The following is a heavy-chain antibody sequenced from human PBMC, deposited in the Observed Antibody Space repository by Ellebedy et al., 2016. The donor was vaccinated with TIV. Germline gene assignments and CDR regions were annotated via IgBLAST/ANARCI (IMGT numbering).Heavy chain of an antibody. J-gene: IGHJ6*02. CDR1: GFNFSAYW. CDR3: ARRAVAGMAAVYGVDV. D-gene: IGHD6-19*01. Sequence: GGSLRLSXAASGFNFSAYWMQWVRHAPGEGLVWVSRITPDGTTTYADSVKGRFTISRDNAKNTLYLQMSSLSAEDTGMYYWARRAVAGMAAVYGVDVWGQGTTVTVSS. V-gene: IGHV3-74*01. CDR2: ITPDGTT.